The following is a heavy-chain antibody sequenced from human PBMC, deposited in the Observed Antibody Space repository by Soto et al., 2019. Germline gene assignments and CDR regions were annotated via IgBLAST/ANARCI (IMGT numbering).Heavy chain of an antibody. CDR1: GGSIHSSDW. J-gene: IGHJ4*02. V-gene: IGHV4-4*02. CDR3: AGGVDH. Sequence: QVQLQESGPGLVKSSETLSLTCAISGGSIHSSDWSTWVRQPPGKGLEWIGEVHQRGGTNYNPSLKSRVSVELDKSKNQFSLKLRSVTAADTGVYYCAGGVDHWGQGMLVTVSS. CDR2: VHQRGGT.